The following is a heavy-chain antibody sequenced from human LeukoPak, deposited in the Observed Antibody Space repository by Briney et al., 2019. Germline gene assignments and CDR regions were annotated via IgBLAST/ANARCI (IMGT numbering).Heavy chain of an antibody. CDR1: GFTFSTYG. D-gene: IGHD3-9*01. V-gene: IGHV3-30*03. CDR2: ISYDGSNK. J-gene: IGHJ4*02. Sequence: PGGSLRLSCAASGFTFSTYGVHWVRQAPGKGLEWVALISYDGSNKYYADSVKGRFTLSRDNSKYTLYLQMNSLRVEDTAVYYCARNGGPIRFFDWLFDYWGQGSLVTVSS. CDR3: ARNGGPIRFFDWLFDY.